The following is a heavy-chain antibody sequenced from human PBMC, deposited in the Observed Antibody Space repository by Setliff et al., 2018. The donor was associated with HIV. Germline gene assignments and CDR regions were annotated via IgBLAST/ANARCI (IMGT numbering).Heavy chain of an antibody. D-gene: IGHD3-22*01. J-gene: IGHJ5*02. Sequence: ASVKVSCKASGYTFTRNIVHWVRQAPGQRLEWMGWINAANGNTKYSQKFQGRVTITRDTSATTVYMELHSLRSEDTAVYYCAREIGVVMSDHWFDPWGPGTLVTVSS. V-gene: IGHV1-3*01. CDR1: GYTFTRNI. CDR3: AREIGVVMSDHWFDP. CDR2: INAANGNT.